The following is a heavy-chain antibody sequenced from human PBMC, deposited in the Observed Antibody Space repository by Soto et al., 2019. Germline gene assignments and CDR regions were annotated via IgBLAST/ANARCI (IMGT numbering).Heavy chain of an antibody. Sequence: DVQLVESGGGLVKPGGSLRLSCAASGFNFITFSMNWVRQAPGKGLEWVSSISASSSSIYYAESVKGRFTVSRDNAKNSLYLQINSLTAEDTALYYCVRDAYNRDAFEIWGQGTTVTVSS. D-gene: IGHD1-20*01. V-gene: IGHV3-21*01. J-gene: IGHJ3*02. CDR2: ISASSSSI. CDR1: GFNFITFS. CDR3: VRDAYNRDAFEI.